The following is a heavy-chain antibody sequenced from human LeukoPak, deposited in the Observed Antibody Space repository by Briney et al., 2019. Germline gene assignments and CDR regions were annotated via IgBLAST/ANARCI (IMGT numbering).Heavy chain of an antibody. CDR1: GVSISSSY. Sequence: SETLSLTCTVSGVSISSSYWSWIRQPPGKGLEWIGSFYYSGSTDYNPSLKSRVTISVDKSKNQFSLKLSSVTAADTAVYYCARDGVSSGYYFFDYWGQGTLVTVSS. V-gene: IGHV4-59*12. CDR2: FYYSGST. CDR3: ARDGVSSGYYFFDY. D-gene: IGHD3-22*01. J-gene: IGHJ4*02.